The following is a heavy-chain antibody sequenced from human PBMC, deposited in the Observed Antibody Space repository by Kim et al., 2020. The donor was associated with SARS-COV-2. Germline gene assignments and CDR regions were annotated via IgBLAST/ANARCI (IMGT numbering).Heavy chain of an antibody. Sequence: SETLSLTCTVSGGSISSSSYYWGWIRQPPGKGLEWIGSIYYSGSTYYNPSLKSRVTISVDTSKNQFSLKLSSVTAADTAVYYCASQTTVDTAMADHAFDIWGQGTMVTVSS. CDR3: ASQTTVDTAMADHAFDI. J-gene: IGHJ3*02. D-gene: IGHD5-18*01. V-gene: IGHV4-39*01. CDR2: IYYSGST. CDR1: GGSISSSSYY.